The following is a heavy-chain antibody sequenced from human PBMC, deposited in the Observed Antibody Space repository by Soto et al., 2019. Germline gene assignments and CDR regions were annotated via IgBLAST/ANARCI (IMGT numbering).Heavy chain of an antibody. J-gene: IGHJ4*02. V-gene: IGHV3-30*18. CDR1: GFTFSSYG. CDR2: ISYDGSNK. D-gene: IGHD5-12*01. Sequence: PGGSLRLSCAASGFTFSSYGMHWVRQAPGKGLEWVAVISYDGSNKYYADSVKGRFTISRDNSKNTLYLQMNSLRAEDTAVYYCAKDLARDGYNLRSGYWGQGTLVTVSS. CDR3: AKDLARDGYNLRSGY.